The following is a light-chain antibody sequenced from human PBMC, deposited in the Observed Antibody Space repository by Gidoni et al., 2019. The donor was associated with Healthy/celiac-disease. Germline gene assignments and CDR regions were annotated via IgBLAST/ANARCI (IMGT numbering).Light chain of an antibody. Sequence: ELVMTQTPLSLSITPGDQASISCRSSQSLLHSYGYTYLYWFLQKARPGSTLLIYEVSNRFSGVPDRVSGSGSGTDFTLKIRRVEAEDFGVYYCKQDAQGVFGGGTKVEIK. V-gene: IGKV2D-26*01. CDR2: EVS. CDR3: KQDAQGV. CDR1: QSLLHSYGYTY. J-gene: IGKJ4*01.